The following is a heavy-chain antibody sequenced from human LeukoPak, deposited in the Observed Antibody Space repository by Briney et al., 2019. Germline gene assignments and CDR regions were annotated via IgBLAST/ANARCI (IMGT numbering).Heavy chain of an antibody. CDR2: IYYSGSA. CDR3: ARSYYYDYRQIDY. V-gene: IGHV4-39*01. Sequence: SETLFLTCTVSGDSISTSSYYWGWIRQPPGKGLEWLGSIYYSGSAYYNPSLKSRVTISVDTSKDPFSLNLYSVTAADTAVFYRARSYYYDYRQIDYWGQGTLVTVSS. CDR1: GDSISTSSYY. J-gene: IGHJ4*02. D-gene: IGHD3-22*01.